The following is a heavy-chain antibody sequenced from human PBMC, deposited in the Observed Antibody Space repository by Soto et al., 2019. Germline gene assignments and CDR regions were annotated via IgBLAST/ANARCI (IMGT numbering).Heavy chain of an antibody. J-gene: IGHJ3*02. V-gene: IGHV3-66*01. CDR1: GFSVSDTY. CDR2: ISNRGDT. D-gene: IGHD2-15*01. CDR3: AREPRYCRGGSCSITGDAYDI. Sequence: PGGPLRLSCTASGFSVSDTYVNWVRQAPGKGLEWVSVISNRGDTHYADSVRGRFSLSRDISDNTLHLQMNNLRVEDTAVYYCAREPRYCRGGSCSITGDAYDIWGQGTMVTVSS.